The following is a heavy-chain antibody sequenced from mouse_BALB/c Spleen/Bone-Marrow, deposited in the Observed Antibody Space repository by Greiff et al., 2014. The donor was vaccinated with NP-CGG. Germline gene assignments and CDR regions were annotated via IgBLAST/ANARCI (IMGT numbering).Heavy chain of an antibody. D-gene: IGHD1-1*01. CDR1: GYTFTSYW. J-gene: IGHJ4*01. V-gene: IGHV1-69*02. CDR2: IYPSDSYT. CDR3: TRYGNRHYYAMDY. Sequence: VQLQQSGAELVRPGASVKLSCRASGYTFTSYWINWVKQRPGQGLEWIGNIYPSDSYTNYNQRFKDKATLTVDKSSSTAYMQLSSPTSEDSAVYYCTRYGNRHYYAMDYWGQGTSVTVSS.